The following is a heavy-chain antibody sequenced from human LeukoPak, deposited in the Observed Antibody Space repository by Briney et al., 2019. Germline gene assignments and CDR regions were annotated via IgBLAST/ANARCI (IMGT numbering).Heavy chain of an antibody. CDR2: IYYSGST. J-gene: IGHJ4*02. Sequence: PSETLSLTCTVSGGSISSYYWSWIRQPPGKGLEWIGYIYYSGSTNYNPSLKSRVTISVDTSKNQFSLKLSSVTAADTAVYYCASGSYYFDYWGQGTLVTVSS. V-gene: IGHV4-59*08. CDR3: ASGSYYFDY. D-gene: IGHD1-26*01. CDR1: GGSISSYY.